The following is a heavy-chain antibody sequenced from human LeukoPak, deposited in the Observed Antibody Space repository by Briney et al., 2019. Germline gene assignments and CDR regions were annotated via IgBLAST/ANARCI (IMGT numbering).Heavy chain of an antibody. Sequence: SETLSLTCTVSGGSMSDYHWSWIRQPPGKGLEYIGYIYNRGSTHYNPSLKSRVTISVDKSKNQFSLKLSSVTAADTAVYYCARHYYDILTGYYTQYYYYGMDVWGQGTTVTVSS. V-gene: IGHV4-59*08. CDR1: GGSMSDYH. J-gene: IGHJ6*02. CDR2: IYNRGST. CDR3: ARHYYDILTGYYTQYYYYGMDV. D-gene: IGHD3-9*01.